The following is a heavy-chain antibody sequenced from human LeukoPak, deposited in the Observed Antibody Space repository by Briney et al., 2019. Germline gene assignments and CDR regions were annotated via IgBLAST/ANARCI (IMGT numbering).Heavy chain of an antibody. CDR3: ARAYSSSAIYYYYMDV. V-gene: IGHV1-8*01. D-gene: IGHD6-6*01. J-gene: IGHJ6*03. CDR1: GYTFTSYD. CDR2: MSPNSGNS. Sequence: ASVKVSCKASGYTFTSYDINWVRQAAGQGLEWMGWMSPNSGNSGSAQRFPGRVTMTRDTSISTAYMELSRLRSDDTAVYYCARAYSSSAIYYYYMDVWGKGTTVTVSS.